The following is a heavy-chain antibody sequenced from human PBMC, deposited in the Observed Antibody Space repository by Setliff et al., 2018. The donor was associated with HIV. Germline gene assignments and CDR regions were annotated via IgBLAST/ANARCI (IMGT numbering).Heavy chain of an antibody. V-gene: IGHV5-10-1*01. CDR3: ARHFGCNPGWFDS. CDR1: GFSFTSYW. D-gene: IGHD3-3*01. Sequence: PGESLKISCKGSGFSFTSYWISWVRQMPGKGLEWMGRIDPADSYTHYSPSFQGHITISIDKSISSASLHWSSLRTSDTAIYYCARHFGCNPGWFDSWGQGTLVTVSS. J-gene: IGHJ5*01. CDR2: IDPADSYT.